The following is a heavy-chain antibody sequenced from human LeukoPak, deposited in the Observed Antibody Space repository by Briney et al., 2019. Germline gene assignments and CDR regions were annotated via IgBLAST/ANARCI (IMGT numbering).Heavy chain of an antibody. Sequence: SVKVSCKASGGTFSSYAISWVRQAPGQGLEWMGGIIPIFGTADYAQKFQGRVTITADESTSTAYMELSSLRSEDTAVYYCARVLGAAAGRADAFDIWGQGTMVTVSS. D-gene: IGHD6-13*01. CDR1: GGTFSSYA. CDR2: IIPIFGTA. CDR3: ARVLGAAAGRADAFDI. J-gene: IGHJ3*02. V-gene: IGHV1-69*13.